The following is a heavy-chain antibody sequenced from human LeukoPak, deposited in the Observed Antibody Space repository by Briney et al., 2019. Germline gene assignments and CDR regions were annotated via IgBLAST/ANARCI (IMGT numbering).Heavy chain of an antibody. J-gene: IGHJ3*02. V-gene: IGHV1-2*02. Sequence: ASVKVSCKAFGYNYRDYYIHWLRHAPGQGLEWMGWINPHSGGTRYAPKFQGRVTMSSDTAINTAYMELRRLRSDDTAVFYCARVNRFYVSTHPTAYDIWGQGTRVTVSS. CDR2: INPHSGGT. D-gene: IGHD2/OR15-2a*01. CDR1: GYNYRDYY. CDR3: ARVNRFYVSTHPTAYDI.